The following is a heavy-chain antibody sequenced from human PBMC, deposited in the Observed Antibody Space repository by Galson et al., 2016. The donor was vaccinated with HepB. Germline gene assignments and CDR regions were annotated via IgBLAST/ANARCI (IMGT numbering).Heavy chain of an antibody. V-gene: IGHV1-69*13. CDR3: ARAPPSYGSGNFLAY. CDR1: GGILSNYA. D-gene: IGHD3-10*01. J-gene: IGHJ4*02. Sequence: SVKVSCKASGGILSNYAISWVRQAPGQGLEWMGGIFPIFQTADYAQEFQGRVTITADESTGTTYMELRSLRSEDTAMYYCARAPPSYGSGNFLAYWGQGTLVTVSS. CDR2: IFPIFQTA.